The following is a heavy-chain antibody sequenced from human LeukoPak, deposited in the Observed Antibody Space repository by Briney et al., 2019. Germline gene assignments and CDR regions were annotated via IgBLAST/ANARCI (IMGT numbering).Heavy chain of an antibody. D-gene: IGHD2-8*01. CDR3: AGSLGYCTSNVCYLKY. CDR2: ISAQHGQT. Sequence: ASVKVSCKASGYTFTGYYMHWVRQAPGQGLEWMGWISAQHGQTEYAPNSQDRVTMTTDTYTNTAYMELRSLRSDDTAVYYCAGSLGYCTSNVCYLKYWGQGTLITVSS. V-gene: IGHV1-18*04. CDR1: GYTFTGYY. J-gene: IGHJ4*02.